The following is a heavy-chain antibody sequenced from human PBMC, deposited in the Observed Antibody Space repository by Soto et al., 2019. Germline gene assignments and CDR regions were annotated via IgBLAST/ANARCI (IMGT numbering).Heavy chain of an antibody. CDR3: ASHRTFWPFDY. Sequence: SETLSLTCTVSGDSISSNNNYWGWMRQPPGKGLEWIASISYSDGSFYNSSLKSRLTISVDTSKNQFSLSLRSVTAADTAVYYCASHRTFWPFDYWGQGTVVTVSS. CDR2: ISYSDGS. J-gene: IGHJ4*02. D-gene: IGHD2-8*01. V-gene: IGHV4-39*01. CDR1: GDSISSNNNY.